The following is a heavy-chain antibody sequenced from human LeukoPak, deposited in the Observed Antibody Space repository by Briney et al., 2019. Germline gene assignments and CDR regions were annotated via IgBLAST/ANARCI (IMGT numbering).Heavy chain of an antibody. CDR2: INPSGGST. Sequence: ASVKVSCKASGYTFTSYYMHWVRQAPGQGLEWMGIINPSGGSTSYAQKFQGRVTMTRDTSTSTVYMELSSLRSEDTALYDCARSWWGTDWLLYKNWFDPWGQGTLVTVSS. D-gene: IGHD3/OR15-3a*01. CDR1: GYTFTSYY. CDR3: ARSWWGTDWLLYKNWFDP. J-gene: IGHJ5*02. V-gene: IGHV1-46*01.